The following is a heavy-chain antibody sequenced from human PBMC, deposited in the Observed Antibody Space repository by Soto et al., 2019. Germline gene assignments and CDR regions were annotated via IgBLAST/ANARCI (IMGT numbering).Heavy chain of an antibody. CDR2: IIPIFGTA. J-gene: IGHJ6*02. CDR3: ARDTVTTNQQIVVVVAASPWYYGMDV. V-gene: IGHV1-69*13. Sequence: SVKVSCKASGGTFSSYAISWVRQAPGQGLEWMGGIIPIFGTANYAQKFQGRVTITADESTSTAYMELSSLRSEDTAVYYCARDTVTTNQQIVVVVAASPWYYGMDVWGQGTTVTV. CDR1: GGTFSSYA. D-gene: IGHD2-15*01.